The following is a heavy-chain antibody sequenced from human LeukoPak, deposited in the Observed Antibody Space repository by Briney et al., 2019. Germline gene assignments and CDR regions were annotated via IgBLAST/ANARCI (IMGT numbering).Heavy chain of an antibody. J-gene: IGHJ3*02. V-gene: IGHV3-23*01. CDR3: AKDPNGDYVGAFDM. Sequence: GGSLRLSCGACGHTPCSCGMTWVRQARGKGLEWVSSISGSGGLTYYADSVRGRFTFSRDNSKNTLYLQMNGLRAEDTAVYYCAKDPNGDYVGAFDMWGQGTMVTVSS. D-gene: IGHD4-17*01. CDR2: ISGSGGLT. CDR1: GHTPCSCG.